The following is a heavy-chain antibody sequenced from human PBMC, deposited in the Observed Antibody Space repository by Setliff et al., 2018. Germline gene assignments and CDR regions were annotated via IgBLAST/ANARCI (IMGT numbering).Heavy chain of an antibody. D-gene: IGHD1-26*01. CDR2: IIPIFGTA. CDR1: GGTFSSYA. J-gene: IGHJ4*02. CDR3: AIPSSGNFYLDY. Sequence: SVKVSCKASGGTFSSYAITWVRQAPGQGLEWMGGIIPIFGTAKYAQEFQGRVTITADQSTRTAYMELSSLRSEDTAVYYCAIPSSGNFYLDYWGQGMLVTVSS. V-gene: IGHV1-69*13.